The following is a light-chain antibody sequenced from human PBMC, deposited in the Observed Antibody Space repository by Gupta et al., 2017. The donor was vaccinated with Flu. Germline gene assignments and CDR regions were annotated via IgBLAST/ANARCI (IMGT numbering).Light chain of an antibody. CDR1: KLGDIY. CDR2: QGT. Sequence: SYDLTQPPSVSVSPGQTASTSCPGDKLGDIYVSWYQQRPGHAPVLVMYQGTQRPSGIPERFSGSNSGNTATLTISETQAMDEADYYCQARDSGTCGFGGGTKLTVL. V-gene: IGLV3-1*01. CDR3: QARDSGTCG. J-gene: IGLJ2*01.